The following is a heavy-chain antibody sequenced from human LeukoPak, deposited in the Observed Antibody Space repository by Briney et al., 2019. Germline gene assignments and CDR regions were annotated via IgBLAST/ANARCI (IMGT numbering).Heavy chain of an antibody. CDR3: ARLSTEYWLDP. CDR2: IYYSGST. D-gene: IGHD2/OR15-2a*01. V-gene: IGHV4-59*01. J-gene: IGHJ5*02. CDR1: GGSISSYY. Sequence: SETLSLTCTVSGGSISSYYWSWIRQPPGKGLEWIGYIYYSGSTNYNPSLKSRVTISVDTSKNQFSLKLSSVTAADMAVYYCARLSTEYWLDPWGPGTLVTVSS.